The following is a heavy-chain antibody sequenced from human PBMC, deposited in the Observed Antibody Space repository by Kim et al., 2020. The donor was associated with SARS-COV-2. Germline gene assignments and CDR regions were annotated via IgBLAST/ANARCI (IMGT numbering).Heavy chain of an antibody. CDR3: ARDPGSYSSSWHTLDYYYYYGMDV. J-gene: IGHJ6*02. V-gene: IGHV3-30*04. CDR1: GFTFSSYA. D-gene: IGHD6-13*01. Sequence: GGSLRLSCAASGFTFSSYAMHWVRQAPGKGLEWVAVISYDGSNKYYADSVKGRFTISRDNSKNTLYLQMNSLRAEDTAVYYCARDPGSYSSSWHTLDYYYYYGMDVWGQGTTVTVSS. CDR2: ISYDGSNK.